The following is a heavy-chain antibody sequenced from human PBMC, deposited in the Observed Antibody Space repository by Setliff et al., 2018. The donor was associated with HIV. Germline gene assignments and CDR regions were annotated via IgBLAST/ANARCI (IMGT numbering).Heavy chain of an antibody. J-gene: IGHJ4*02. CDR3: GRLSETAMASFDS. CDR2: IYKSGTT. CDR1: GFTFTTYW. V-gene: IGHV4-4*08. D-gene: IGHD5-18*01. Sequence: GSLRLSCAASGFTFTTYWMSWVRQSPGKGLEWIGYIYKSGTTNYKSSLKSRVTISADPSKNQFSLKVTSVTAADTAVYYCGRLSETAMASFDSWGQGTLVTVSS.